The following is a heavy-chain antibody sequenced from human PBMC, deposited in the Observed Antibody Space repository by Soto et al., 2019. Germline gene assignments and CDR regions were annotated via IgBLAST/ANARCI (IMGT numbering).Heavy chain of an antibody. Sequence: QVQLVESGGGVVQPGRSLRLSCAASGFTFSSYGMHWVRQAPGKGLEWVAVISYDGSNKYYVDSVKGRFTISRDNSKNTLYLQMNSLRAEDTAVYYCAKDPYYYGSGSYQPFDYWGQGTLVTVSS. J-gene: IGHJ4*02. V-gene: IGHV3-30*18. CDR1: GFTFSSYG. D-gene: IGHD3-10*01. CDR3: AKDPYYYGSGSYQPFDY. CDR2: ISYDGSNK.